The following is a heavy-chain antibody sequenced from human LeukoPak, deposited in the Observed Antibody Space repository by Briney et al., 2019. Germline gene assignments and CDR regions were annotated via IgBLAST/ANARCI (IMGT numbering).Heavy chain of an antibody. J-gene: IGHJ4*02. Sequence: PGGSLRLSCAVSGFTFRDFSMNWVRQAPGKGLEWVSYITSGSTIIYYADSVRGRFTISRDNAKNSLYLRMNTLRDEDTAVYYCVRDPSGSPYFDQWGPGTLVTVSS. D-gene: IGHD1-26*01. CDR2: ITSGSTII. V-gene: IGHV3-48*02. CDR1: GFTFRDFS. CDR3: VRDPSGSPYFDQ.